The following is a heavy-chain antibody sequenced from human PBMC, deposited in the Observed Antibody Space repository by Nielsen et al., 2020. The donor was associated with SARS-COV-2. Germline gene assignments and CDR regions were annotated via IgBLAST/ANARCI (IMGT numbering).Heavy chain of an antibody. Sequence: GGSLRLSCAASGFTFDDYAMHWVRQAPGKGLDWVSGISWNSGSIGYADSVKGRFTISRDNAKNSLYLQMNSLRAEDTALYYCATLYSSGWYYFDYWGQGTLVTVSS. V-gene: IGHV3-9*01. CDR2: ISWNSGSI. CDR3: ATLYSSGWYYFDY. D-gene: IGHD6-19*01. CDR1: GFTFDDYA. J-gene: IGHJ4*02.